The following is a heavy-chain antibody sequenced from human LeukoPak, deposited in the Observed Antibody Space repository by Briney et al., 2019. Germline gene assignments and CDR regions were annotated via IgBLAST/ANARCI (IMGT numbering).Heavy chain of an antibody. CDR1: GGSISSGHYY. CDR2: IFTGGTT. D-gene: IGHD5-24*01. V-gene: IGHV4-61*02. CDR3: ARDSRRDGYNLDY. Sequence: SETLSLTCTVSGGSISSGHYYWSWIRQPAGKGLEWIGRIFTGGTTSYNPSLKSLVTISRDTSKNEFSLKLSSVTAADTAVYYCARDSRRDGYNLDYWGRGTLVTVSS. J-gene: IGHJ4*02.